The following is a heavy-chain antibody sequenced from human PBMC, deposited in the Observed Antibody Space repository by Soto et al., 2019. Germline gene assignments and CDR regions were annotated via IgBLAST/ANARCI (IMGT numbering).Heavy chain of an antibody. V-gene: IGHV4-34*01. D-gene: IGHD3-22*01. J-gene: IGHJ5*02. Sequence: SETLSLTCAVYGETFSGYDWSWIRPPPGKGLEWIGEINHSGSTNYNPSLKSRVTLSVDTSKNQFSLKLSSVTAADTAVFYCARAPDYYDSSGYPLGEFDPWGQGTLVTVSS. CDR1: GETFSGYD. CDR3: ARAPDYYDSSGYPLGEFDP. CDR2: INHSGST.